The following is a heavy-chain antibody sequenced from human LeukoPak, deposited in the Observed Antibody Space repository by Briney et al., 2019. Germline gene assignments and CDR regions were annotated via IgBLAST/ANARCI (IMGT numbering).Heavy chain of an antibody. CDR1: DGSISSYS. D-gene: IGHD1-26*01. Sequence: SETLSLTYTVSDGSISSYSWSWIRQPPGKGLEWIGCIYSSGSTNYNPSLKSRVTISVDTSKNQFSLKLSSVTAADTAVYYCARGSYSYYFDYWGQGTLVTVSS. CDR3: ARGSYSYYFDY. V-gene: IGHV4-59*01. CDR2: IYSSGST. J-gene: IGHJ4*02.